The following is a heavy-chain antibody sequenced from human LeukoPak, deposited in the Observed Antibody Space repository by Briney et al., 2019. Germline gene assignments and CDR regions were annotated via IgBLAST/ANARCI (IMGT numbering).Heavy chain of an antibody. D-gene: IGHD5-24*01. CDR1: GFTASSYW. V-gene: IGHV3-7*04. CDR3: TRVGYIDEGIDY. J-gene: IGHJ4*02. Sequence: GGSLRLSCVASGFTASSYWMSWVRQAPGKGLEWVANIKQDGSEKSYVDSVKGRFTISRDNAKNSLYLQMNSLRAEDTAIYYCTRVGYIDEGIDYWGQGTLVTVSS. CDR2: IKQDGSEK.